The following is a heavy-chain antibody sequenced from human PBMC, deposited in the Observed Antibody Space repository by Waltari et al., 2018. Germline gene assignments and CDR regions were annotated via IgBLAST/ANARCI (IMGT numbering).Heavy chain of an antibody. J-gene: IGHJ6*03. CDR2: IYPGDSDT. D-gene: IGHD3-22*01. CDR3: ARRTYYYDSSGIPGYYYMDV. Sequence: EAQLVQSGAEVKKPGESLKISCKGSGYSFTSYWIGWVRQMPGKGLEWMGIIYPGDSDTRYSPSFQGQVTISADKSISTAYLQWSSLKASDTAMYYCARRTYYYDSSGIPGYYYMDVWGKGTTVTVSS. CDR1: GYSFTSYW. V-gene: IGHV5-51*01.